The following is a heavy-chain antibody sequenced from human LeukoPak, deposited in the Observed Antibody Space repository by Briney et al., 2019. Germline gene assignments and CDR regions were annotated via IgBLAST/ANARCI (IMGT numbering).Heavy chain of an antibody. D-gene: IGHD3-22*01. Sequence: SVKVSCKASGGTFSSYAISWLRQAPGQGLEWMGRIIPIFGTANYAQKFQGRVTITTDESTSTAYMELSSLRSEDTAVYYCARAEFYYDSSGYYLDYWGQGTLVTVSS. J-gene: IGHJ4*02. CDR3: ARAEFYYDSSGYYLDY. CDR1: GGTFSSYA. V-gene: IGHV1-69*05. CDR2: IIPIFGTA.